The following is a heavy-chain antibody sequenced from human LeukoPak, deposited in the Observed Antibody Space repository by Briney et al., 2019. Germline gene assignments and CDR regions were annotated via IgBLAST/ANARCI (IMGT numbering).Heavy chain of an antibody. CDR3: AIQYYYDSSGYLNTFDY. D-gene: IGHD3-22*01. CDR2: ISAYNGNT. Sequence: PQASVKVSCKASGYTFTSYGISWVRQAPGQGLEWMGWISAYNGNTNYAQKLQGRVTMTTDTSTSTAYMELRSLRSDDTAAYYCAIQYYYDSSGYLNTFDYWGQGTLVTVSS. J-gene: IGHJ4*02. V-gene: IGHV1-18*01. CDR1: GYTFTSYG.